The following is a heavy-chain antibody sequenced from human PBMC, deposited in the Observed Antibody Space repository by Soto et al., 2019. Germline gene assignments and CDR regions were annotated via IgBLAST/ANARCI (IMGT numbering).Heavy chain of an antibody. CDR1: GFTFSSYA. J-gene: IGHJ5*02. D-gene: IGHD5-18*01. CDR2: ISYDGSNK. Sequence: GSLRLSCAASGFTFSSYAMHWVRQAPGKGLEWVAVISYDGSNKYYADSVKGRFTISRDNSKNTLYLQMNSLRAEDTAVYYCARDAEGYSYGYNWFDPWGQGTLVTVSS. V-gene: IGHV3-30-3*01. CDR3: ARDAEGYSYGYNWFDP.